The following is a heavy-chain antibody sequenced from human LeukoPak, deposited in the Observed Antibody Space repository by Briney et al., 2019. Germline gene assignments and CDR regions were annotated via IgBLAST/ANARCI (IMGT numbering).Heavy chain of an antibody. D-gene: IGHD1-7*01. CDR2: IRFDGSYE. CDR3: AKDQAHNWNFVRAIDY. V-gene: IGHV3-30*02. Sequence: GGSLRLSCAASGFTFSNHGMHWVRQAPGKGLEWVAFIRFDGSYEYYVDSVKGRFTISRDNSKNALFLQMNSLGDDDTAIYYCAKDQAHNWNFVRAIDYWGQGTLVTVSS. J-gene: IGHJ4*02. CDR1: GFTFSNHG.